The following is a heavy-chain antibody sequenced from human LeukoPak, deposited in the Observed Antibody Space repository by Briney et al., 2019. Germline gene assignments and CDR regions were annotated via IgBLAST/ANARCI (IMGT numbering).Heavy chain of an antibody. CDR1: GGAISSYY. CDR2: IYYSGST. V-gene: IGHV4-59*01. CDR3: ARALDGDYYYYYGMDV. Sequence: PSETLSLTCTVSGGAISSYYWSWIRQPPGKALEGMGYIYYSGSTNQNPSLNRRVTISVDSSKNQFSLKLSSVTAADTAVYYCARALDGDYYYYYGMDVWGKGTTVTVSS. J-gene: IGHJ6*04.